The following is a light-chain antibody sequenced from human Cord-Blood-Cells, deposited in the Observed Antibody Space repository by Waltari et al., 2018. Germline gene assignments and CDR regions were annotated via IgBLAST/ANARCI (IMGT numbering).Light chain of an antibody. J-gene: IGKJ2*01. Sequence: DIQMTQSPSSLSESVGDRVTITCRVSQSISSYLNWYQQKPGKAPKLLIYAASSLESGVPSRLSRSGSWADFTLTISSLQPEDVATYYCQQSYSTPFTFGQGTKLEIK. V-gene: IGKV1-39*01. CDR3: QQSYSTPFT. CDR1: QSISSY. CDR2: AAS.